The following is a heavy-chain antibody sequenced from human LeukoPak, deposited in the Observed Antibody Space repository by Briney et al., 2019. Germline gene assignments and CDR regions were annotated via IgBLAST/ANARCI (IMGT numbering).Heavy chain of an antibody. CDR1: GFTFSSYE. CDR3: AREIVSAVAGNFDY. D-gene: IGHD6-19*01. J-gene: IGHJ4*02. Sequence: GGSLRLSCAASGFTFSSYEMNWVRQAPGKGLERVSYISNSDGTRTYADSVKGRFTISRDNAKKSLYLEMSSLRAEDTAVYYCAREIVSAVAGNFDYWGQGTLVTVSS. V-gene: IGHV3-48*03. CDR2: ISNSDGTR.